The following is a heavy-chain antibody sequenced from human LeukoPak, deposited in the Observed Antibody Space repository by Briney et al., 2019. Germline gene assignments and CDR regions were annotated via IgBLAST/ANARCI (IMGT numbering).Heavy chain of an antibody. Sequence: SETLSLTCTVSGESISGFYWNWIRQPPGKGLERIGYIYYRGSTNYNPSLESRVTISIDTSKNQFSLKLSSVTAADTAVYYCARHQWVPAFDIWGQGTMVTVSS. D-gene: IGHD1-26*01. CDR3: ARHQWVPAFDI. CDR1: GESISGFY. V-gene: IGHV4-59*08. J-gene: IGHJ3*02. CDR2: IYYRGST.